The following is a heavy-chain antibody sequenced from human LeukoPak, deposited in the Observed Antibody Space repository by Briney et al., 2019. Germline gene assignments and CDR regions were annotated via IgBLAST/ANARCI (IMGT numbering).Heavy chain of an antibody. Sequence: GGSLRLSCAASGFTFSSYAMSWVRQAPGKGLECVSSISGSDGSTYHADSVKGRFTISRDNSKNTLYLQMNSLRAEDTAVYYCAKAGNIRFDYWGQGTLVTVSS. CDR3: AKAGNIRFDY. CDR1: GFTFSSYA. J-gene: IGHJ4*02. D-gene: IGHD2/OR15-2a*01. V-gene: IGHV3-23*01. CDR2: ISGSDGST.